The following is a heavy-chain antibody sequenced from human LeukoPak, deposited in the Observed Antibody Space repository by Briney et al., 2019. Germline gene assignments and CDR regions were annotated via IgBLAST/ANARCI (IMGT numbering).Heavy chain of an antibody. J-gene: IGHJ4*02. D-gene: IGHD3-16*01. CDR1: GYTFTNYG. Sequence: ASVKVSCKASGYTFTNYGITWVRQAPGQGLEWMGWISAYNGNTNYAQKLQGRVTMTTDTSTNTAYVELRSLRSDDTAVYYCARSDYVWGSPDYWGQGTLVTVSS. CDR3: ARSDYVWGSPDY. V-gene: IGHV1-18*01. CDR2: ISAYNGNT.